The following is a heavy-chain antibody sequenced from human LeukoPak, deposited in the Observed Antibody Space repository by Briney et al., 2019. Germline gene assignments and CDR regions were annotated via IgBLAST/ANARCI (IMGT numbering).Heavy chain of an antibody. CDR3: ATTVAGTRNAFDI. J-gene: IGHJ3*02. D-gene: IGHD6-19*01. V-gene: IGHV3-74*01. Sequence: GGSLRLSCAASGFTFSSYWMHWVRQAPGKGLVWVSRINSDGSSTNYADSVKGRFTISRDNAKNTLYLQMNSLRVEDTAVYYCATTVAGTRNAFDIWGQGTVVTVSS. CDR1: GFTFSSYW. CDR2: INSDGSST.